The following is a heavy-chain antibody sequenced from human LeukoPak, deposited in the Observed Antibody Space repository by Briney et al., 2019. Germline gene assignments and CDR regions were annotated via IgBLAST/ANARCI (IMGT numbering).Heavy chain of an antibody. CDR2: IYYSGST. J-gene: IGHJ4*02. CDR1: GGSISSSSYY. CDR3: ARDRYYYGSGSYNYFDY. Sequence: SETLSLTCTVSGGSISSSSYYWGWIRQPPGKGLEWIGSIYYSGSTYYNPSLKSRVTMSEDTSKNQFSLKLSSVTAADTAVYYCARDRYYYGSGSYNYFDYWGQGTLVTVSS. V-gene: IGHV4-39*07. D-gene: IGHD3-10*01.